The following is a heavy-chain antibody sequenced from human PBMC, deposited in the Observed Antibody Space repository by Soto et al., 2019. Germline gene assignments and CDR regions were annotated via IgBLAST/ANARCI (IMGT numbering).Heavy chain of an antibody. CDR1: GGSISRYY. Sequence: PSETLSLTCTVSGGSISRYYWSWIRQPPGKGLEWIGYMYNTGSTIYNPSLKSRVTISVDTSKNQFSLKLNSVTAADTAVYYCARDNRSGYYFEYWGQGTPVTVPQ. CDR3: ARDNRSGYYFEY. J-gene: IGHJ4*02. D-gene: IGHD3-3*01. CDR2: MYNTGST. V-gene: IGHV4-59*12.